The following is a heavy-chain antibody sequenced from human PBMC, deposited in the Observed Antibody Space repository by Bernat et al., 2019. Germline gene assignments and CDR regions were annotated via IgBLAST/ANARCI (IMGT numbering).Heavy chain of an antibody. Sequence: EVQLLESGGGLVQPGGSLRLSCAASGFTFNSYAMSWVRQAPGKGLEWVSAFSGSGGSTYYADSVKGRFTISRDNSKNTLYLQMNSLRAEDTALYYCAKATGVVAPTYIDYWGQGILVTVSS. D-gene: IGHD2-15*01. CDR1: GFTFNSYA. CDR2: FSGSGGST. V-gene: IGHV3-23*01. J-gene: IGHJ4*02. CDR3: AKATGVVAPTYIDY.